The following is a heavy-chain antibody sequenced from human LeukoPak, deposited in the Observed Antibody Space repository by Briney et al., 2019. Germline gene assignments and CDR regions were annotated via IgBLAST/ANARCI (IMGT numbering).Heavy chain of an antibody. D-gene: IGHD1-26*01. Sequence: SETLSLTCAVYGGSFSGYYWSWLRQPPGKGLEWLGEINHSGSTNYNPSLKSRVTISVDTSKNQFSLKLSSVTAADTVVYYCARRGGSYVFQRPFDYWGQGTLVTVSS. J-gene: IGHJ4*02. CDR2: INHSGST. V-gene: IGHV4-34*01. CDR1: GGSFSGYY. CDR3: ARRGGSYVFQRPFDY.